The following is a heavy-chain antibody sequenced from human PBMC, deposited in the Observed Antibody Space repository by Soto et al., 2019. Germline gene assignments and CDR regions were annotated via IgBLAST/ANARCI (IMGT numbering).Heavy chain of an antibody. Sequence: SETLSLTCAVYGGSFSCYYLSWIRQRPGTGLEWIGEINHSGSTNYNPSLKSRVTISVDTSKNQFSLKLSSVTAEDTAVYYCAGDIVVVPAATTVYNWFDPWGQGTLVTVSS. CDR3: AGDIVVVPAATTVYNWFDP. J-gene: IGHJ5*02. V-gene: IGHV4-34*01. CDR1: GGSFSCYY. D-gene: IGHD2-2*01. CDR2: INHSGST.